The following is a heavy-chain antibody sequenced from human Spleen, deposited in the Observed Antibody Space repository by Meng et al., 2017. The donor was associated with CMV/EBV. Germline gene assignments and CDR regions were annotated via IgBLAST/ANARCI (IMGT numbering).Heavy chain of an antibody. CDR2: IGTAGDT. V-gene: IGHV3-13*03. J-gene: IGHJ4*02. CDR1: GFTFSSYD. CDR3: ARGGYSGYGLDY. D-gene: IGHD5-12*01. Sequence: GESLKISCAACGFTFSSYDMHWVRQATGKGLEWVSAIGTAGDTYYPGSVKGQFTISRENAKNSLYLQMNSLRAEDTAVYYCARGGYSGYGLDYWGQGTLVTVSS.